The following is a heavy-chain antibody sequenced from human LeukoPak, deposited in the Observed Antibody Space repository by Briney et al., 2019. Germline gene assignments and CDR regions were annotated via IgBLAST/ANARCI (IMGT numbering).Heavy chain of an antibody. CDR1: GGSISSYY. CDR3: ARGVTSTYYFDY. D-gene: IGHD5-18*01. Sequence: SETLSLTCTVSGGSISSYYWSWIRQPPGKGLEWIGYIYYSGSTNYNPSLKSRVTISVDTSKNRFSLKLSSVTAADTAVYYCARGVTSTYYFDYWGQGTLVTVSS. V-gene: IGHV4-59*08. CDR2: IYYSGST. J-gene: IGHJ4*02.